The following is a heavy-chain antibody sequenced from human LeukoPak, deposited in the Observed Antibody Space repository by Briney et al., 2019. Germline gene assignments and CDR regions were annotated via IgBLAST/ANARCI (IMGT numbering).Heavy chain of an antibody. CDR3: VRGAGGPEY. V-gene: IGHV4-59*12. CDR2: IYYSGST. D-gene: IGHD3-16*01. CDR1: GGSISSYY. Sequence: PSETLSLTCTVSGGSISSYYWSWIRQPPGKGLEWIGYIYYSGSTNYNPSLKSRVTISVDTSKNQFSLKLSSVTAADTAIYYCVRGAGGPEYWGQGILVTVAS. J-gene: IGHJ4*02.